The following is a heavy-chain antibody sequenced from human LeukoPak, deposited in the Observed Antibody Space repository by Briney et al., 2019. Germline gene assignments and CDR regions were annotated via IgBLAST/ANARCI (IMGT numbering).Heavy chain of an antibody. CDR3: ARAYSSTWYFFDY. J-gene: IGHJ4*02. D-gene: IGHD6-13*01. CDR1: GYTFADYD. V-gene: IGHV1-8*03. Sequence: ASVKVSCKTSGYTFADYDINWVRQAPGRGLEWMGWLTPSSDNTGYAQKFQGRVTFTSNTSISTAYMELTSLRSEDTAVYHCARAYSSTWYFFDYWGQGTLVTVSS. CDR2: LTPSSDNT.